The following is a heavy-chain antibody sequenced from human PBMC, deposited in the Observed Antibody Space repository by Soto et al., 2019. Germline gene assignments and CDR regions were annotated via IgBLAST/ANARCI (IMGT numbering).Heavy chain of an antibody. CDR1: GGTFSSYA. D-gene: IGHD1-1*01. J-gene: IGHJ6*02. V-gene: IGHV1-69*13. Sequence: GASVKVSCKASGGTFSSYAISWVRQAPGQGLEWMGGIIPIFGTANYAQKFQGRVTITADESTSTAYMELSSLRSEDTAVYYCATSDIERYYWNGRGYYYYGMDVWGQGTTVTVSS. CDR2: IIPIFGTA. CDR3: ATSDIERYYWNGRGYYYYGMDV.